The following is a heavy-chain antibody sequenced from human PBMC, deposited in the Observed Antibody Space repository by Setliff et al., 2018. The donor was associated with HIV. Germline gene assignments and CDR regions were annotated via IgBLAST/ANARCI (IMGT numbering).Heavy chain of an antibody. D-gene: IGHD3-3*01. J-gene: IGHJ4*02. CDR2: FNPNSGVT. V-gene: IGHV1-2*06. CDR3: ARGVPVLRY. Sequence: ASVKVSCKASGFIFTDYQIHWVRQAPGQGREWMGRFNPNSGVTSSPQKFQGRVTMTRDTSTSTVYMELSSLRSEDTAVYYCARGVPVLRYWGQGTLVTVSS. CDR1: GFIFTDYQ.